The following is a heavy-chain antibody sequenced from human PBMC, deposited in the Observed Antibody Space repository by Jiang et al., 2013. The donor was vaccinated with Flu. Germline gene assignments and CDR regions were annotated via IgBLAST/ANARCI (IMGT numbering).Heavy chain of an antibody. CDR3: AKDLSAQDYYGMDV. CDR2: ISWNSGSI. J-gene: IGHJ6*02. CDR1: GFTFDDYA. V-gene: IGHV3-9*01. D-gene: IGHD3-16*02. Sequence: VQLVESGGGLVQPGRSLRLSCAASGFTFDDYAMHWVRQAPGKGLEWVSGISWNSGSIGYADSVKGRFTISRDNAKNSLYLQMNSLRAEDTALYYCAKDLSAQDYYGMDVWGQGTTVTVSS.